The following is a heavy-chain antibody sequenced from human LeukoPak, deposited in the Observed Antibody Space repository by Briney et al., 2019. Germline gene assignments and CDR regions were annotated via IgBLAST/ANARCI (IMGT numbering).Heavy chain of an antibody. V-gene: IGHV1-46*01. D-gene: IGHD1-1*01. CDR2: INPSGGST. CDR3: ARDTDGTTQFDY. J-gene: IGHJ4*02. Sequence: ASVKVSCKASGYTFTSYYMHWVRQAPGQGLEWMGIINPSGGSTSYAQKFQGRVTMTRDTSISTAYMELSRLRSDDTAVYYCARDTDGTTQFDYWGQGTLVTVSS. CDR1: GYTFTSYY.